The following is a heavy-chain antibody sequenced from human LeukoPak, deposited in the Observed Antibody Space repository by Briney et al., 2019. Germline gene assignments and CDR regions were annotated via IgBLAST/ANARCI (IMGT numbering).Heavy chain of an antibody. CDR1: GFTFSSYS. CDR2: ISSSSSYI. J-gene: IGHJ4*02. Sequence: TGGSLRLSCAASGFTFSSYSMSWVRQAPGKGLEWVSSISSSSSYIYYADSVKGRFTISRDNAKNSLYLQMNSLRAEDTAVYYCARRRGDYGARGYYFDYWGQGTLVTVSS. CDR3: ARRRGDYGARGYYFDY. V-gene: IGHV3-21*01. D-gene: IGHD4-17*01.